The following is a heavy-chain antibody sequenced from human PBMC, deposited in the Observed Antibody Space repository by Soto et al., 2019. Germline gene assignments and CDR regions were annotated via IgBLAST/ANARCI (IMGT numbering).Heavy chain of an antibody. CDR3: ARAQVYGSGRDWYFAL. CDR2: IIPILGIA. V-gene: IGHV1-69*02. J-gene: IGHJ2*01. D-gene: IGHD3-10*01. CDR1: GGTFSSYT. Sequence: QVQLVQSGAEVKKPGSSVKVSCKASGGTFSSYTISWVRQAPGQGLEWMGRIIPILGIANYAQKFQGRVTRTADTSASTADMGLRSLRSVETAVYYCARAQVYGSGRDWYFALWGRGTLVTVSS.